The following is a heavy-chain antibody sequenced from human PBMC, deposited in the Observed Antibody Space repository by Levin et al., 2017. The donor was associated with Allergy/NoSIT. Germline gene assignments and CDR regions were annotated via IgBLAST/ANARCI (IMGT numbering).Heavy chain of an antibody. CDR2: IYSTGST. J-gene: IGHJ6*03. CDR1: GGSISGNY. V-gene: IGHV4-59*01. CDR3: ARDQSGDDSDYYYYIDV. Sequence: SQTLSLTCTVSGGSISGNYWSWIRQPPGKGLEWIGYIYSTGSTNYNPSLKSRVTISVDMSKNQFSLNLSSVTAADTAVYYCARDQSGDDSDYYYYIDVWGKGTTVTVSS. D-gene: IGHD5-12*01.